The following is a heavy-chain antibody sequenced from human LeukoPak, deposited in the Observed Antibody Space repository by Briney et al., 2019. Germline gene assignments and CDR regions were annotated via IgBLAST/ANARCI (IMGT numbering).Heavy chain of an antibody. V-gene: IGHV1-2*02. CDR3: ARDGMGYDILTGYYNVYYMDV. CDR2: INPNSGGT. Sequence: ASVKVSCKASGYTFTGYYMHWVRQAPGQGLEWMGWINPNSGGTNYAQKFQGRVTMTRDTSISTAYMELSRLRSDDTAVYYCARDGMGYDILTGYYNVYYMDVWGKGTTVTISS. D-gene: IGHD3-9*01. CDR1: GYTFTGYY. J-gene: IGHJ6*03.